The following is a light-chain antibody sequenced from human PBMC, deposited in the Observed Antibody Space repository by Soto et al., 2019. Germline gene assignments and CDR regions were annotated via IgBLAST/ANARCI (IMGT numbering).Light chain of an antibody. Sequence: DIQLIQSPSFLSASVGDRVTITCRASQGISSYLAWDQQKPGRAPKLLVYGASTLQSGVPSRFSGSGSGTEFTLTINSLQPEDFATYYCQQLNSYPRTFGQGTKVEIK. CDR2: GAS. CDR3: QQLNSYPRT. V-gene: IGKV1-9*01. J-gene: IGKJ1*01. CDR1: QGISSY.